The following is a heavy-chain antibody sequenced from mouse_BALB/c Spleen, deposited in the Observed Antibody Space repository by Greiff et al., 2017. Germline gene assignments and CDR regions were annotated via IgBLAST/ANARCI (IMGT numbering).Heavy chain of an antibody. CDR2: IDPANGNT. Sequence: VQLQQSGAELVKPGASVKLSCTASGFNIKDTYMHWVKQRPEQGLEWIGRIDPANGNTKYDPKFEGKATITADTSSNTAYLQLSSLTSEDTAVYYCARGEGGNYYFFAYWGQGTLVTVSA. V-gene: IGHV14-3*02. J-gene: IGHJ3*01. D-gene: IGHD2-1*01. CDR1: GFNIKDTY. CDR3: ARGEGGNYYFFAY.